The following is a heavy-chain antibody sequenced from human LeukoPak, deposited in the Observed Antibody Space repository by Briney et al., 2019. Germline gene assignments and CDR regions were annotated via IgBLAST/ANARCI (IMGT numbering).Heavy chain of an antibody. CDR3: ARDHDYGDYGTYEDY. CDR1: GDSVSRNSVA. J-gene: IGHJ4*02. D-gene: IGHD4-17*01. Sequence: SQTLSLTCAISGDSVSRNSVAWNWIRQSPSRGLEWLGRTYYRSKWYNDYAVSVKSRITINPDTSKNQFSLQLSSVTPEDTAVYYCARDHDYGDYGTYEDYWGQGTLVTVSS. V-gene: IGHV6-1*01. CDR2: TYYRSKWYN.